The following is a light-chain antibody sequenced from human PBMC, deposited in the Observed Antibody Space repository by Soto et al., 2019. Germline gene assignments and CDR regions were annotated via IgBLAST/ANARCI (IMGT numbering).Light chain of an antibody. V-gene: IGKV3-20*01. Sequence: IVLTQSPGTLSLSPGERATLSCRASQNVGRNYVAWYQQKPGQAPRLLIFAASGRVTGIPDRFSGSGSGTDFTLTITRLEPEDFALYFCQQYGSSPPYTFGQGTTLEIK. CDR1: QNVGRNY. CDR2: AAS. CDR3: QQYGSSPPYT. J-gene: IGKJ2*01.